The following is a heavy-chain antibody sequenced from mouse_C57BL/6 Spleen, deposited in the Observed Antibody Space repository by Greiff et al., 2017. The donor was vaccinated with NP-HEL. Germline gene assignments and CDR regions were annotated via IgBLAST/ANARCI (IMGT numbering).Heavy chain of an antibody. Sequence: EVQLQQSGPELVKPGASVKISCKASGYSFTGYYMNWVKQSPEKSLEWIGEINPSTGGTTYNQKFKAKATLTVDKSSSTAYMQLKSLTSEDSAVYYCARNYGSPYFDYWGQGTTLTVSS. CDR1: GYSFTGYY. V-gene: IGHV1-42*01. D-gene: IGHD1-1*01. CDR2: INPSTGGT. J-gene: IGHJ2*01. CDR3: ARNYGSPYFDY.